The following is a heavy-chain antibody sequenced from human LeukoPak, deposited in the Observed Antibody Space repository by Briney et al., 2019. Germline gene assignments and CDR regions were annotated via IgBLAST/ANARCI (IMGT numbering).Heavy chain of an antibody. V-gene: IGHV1-2*02. CDR2: INPNCGGT. Sequence: ASVKVSCKASGYTFTGYYMHWVRQAPGQGLEWMGWINPNCGGTNYAQKFQGRVTMTRDTSISTAYMELSRLRSDDTAVYYCARGGGMTTVTKSWFDPWGQGTLVTFSS. D-gene: IGHD4-17*01. CDR3: ARGGGMTTVTKSWFDP. CDR1: GYTFTGYY. J-gene: IGHJ5*02.